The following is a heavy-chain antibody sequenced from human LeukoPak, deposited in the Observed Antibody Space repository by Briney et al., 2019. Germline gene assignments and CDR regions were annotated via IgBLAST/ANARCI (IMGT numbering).Heavy chain of an antibody. V-gene: IGHV4-4*07. J-gene: IGHJ5*02. Sequence: SETLSLTCTVSGGSISSYYWSWIRQPAGKGLEWIGRIYTSGSTNYNPSLKSRVTMSVDTSKNQFSLKLSSVTAADTAVYYCARDHMTISVSSSWARNWFDPWGQGTLVTVSS. D-gene: IGHD6-13*01. CDR3: ARDHMTISVSSSWARNWFDP. CDR2: IYTSGST. CDR1: GGSISSYY.